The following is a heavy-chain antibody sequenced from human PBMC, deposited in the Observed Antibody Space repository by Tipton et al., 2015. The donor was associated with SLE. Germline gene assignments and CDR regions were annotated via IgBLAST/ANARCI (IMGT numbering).Heavy chain of an antibody. V-gene: IGHV4-61*02. CDR2: IHATGSA. J-gene: IGHJ6*02. D-gene: IGHD2-8*02. Sequence: LRLSCTVSGGSINSGDYYWSWIRQPAGMGLEWIGRIHATGSANYNPSLRSRVTISVDKSRRLFSLNLSSLTAADTAVYFCARDTGILYDGMDVWGQGTTVIVSS. CDR1: GGSINSGDYY. CDR3: ARDTGILYDGMDV.